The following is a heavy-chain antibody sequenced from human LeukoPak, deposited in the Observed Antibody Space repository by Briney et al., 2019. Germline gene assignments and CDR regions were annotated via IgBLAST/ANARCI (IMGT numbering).Heavy chain of an antibody. D-gene: IGHD2-2*01. Sequence: PGGSLRLFCATSGFSFNTFWMNWVRQAPGKGLERVASINQGGTEKYYVDSVKGRFTISRDNAKNSLYLQMYGLTAEDTAVYYCARDGPPAGLYFDNWGQGTLVTVSS. V-gene: IGHV3-7*01. CDR3: ARDGPPAGLYFDN. CDR2: INQGGTEK. CDR1: GFSFNTFW. J-gene: IGHJ4*02.